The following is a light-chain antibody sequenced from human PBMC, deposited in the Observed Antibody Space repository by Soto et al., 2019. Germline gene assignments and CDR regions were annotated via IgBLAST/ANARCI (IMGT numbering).Light chain of an antibody. V-gene: IGLV1-47*01. CDR1: SSNIGSNY. CDR3: AAWDDSLSGFYV. Sequence: QSVLTQPPPASGTPGQRVTISCSGSSSNIGSNYVYWYQQLPGTAPKLLIYRNNQRPSGVPDRFSGSKSGTSASLAISGLRSEDEADYYCAAWDDSLSGFYVFGTGTKVTVL. CDR2: RNN. J-gene: IGLJ1*01.